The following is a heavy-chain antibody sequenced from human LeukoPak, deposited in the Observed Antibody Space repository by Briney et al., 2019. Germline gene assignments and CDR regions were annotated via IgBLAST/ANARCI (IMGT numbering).Heavy chain of an antibody. CDR1: GYTFTGYY. V-gene: IGHV1-2*02. Sequence: WASVKVSCKASGYTFTGYYMHWVRQAPGQGLEWMGWINPNSGGTNYAQKFQGRVTMTRDTSISTAYMELSRLRSDDTAVYYCARDFLYYDSSGYLDYWGQGTLVTVSS. CDR2: INPNSGGT. D-gene: IGHD3-22*01. J-gene: IGHJ4*02. CDR3: ARDFLYYDSSGYLDY.